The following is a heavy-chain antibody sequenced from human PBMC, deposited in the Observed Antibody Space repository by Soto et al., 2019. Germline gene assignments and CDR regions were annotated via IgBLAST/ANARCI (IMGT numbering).Heavy chain of an antibody. D-gene: IGHD3-22*01. J-gene: IGHJ4*02. CDR2: ICGSGTTI. CDR1: GFTFSDYD. CDR3: ARDRTTHSDDSGNEY. V-gene: IGHV3-11*01. Sequence: GGSLRLSFGASGFTFSDYDISWVRQAPGRRLEWVSHICGSGTTIYYADSVKCRFTISRDNAKNSLYWDMNSLRAHDTAVYYCARDRTTHSDDSGNEYWGQRPLVT.